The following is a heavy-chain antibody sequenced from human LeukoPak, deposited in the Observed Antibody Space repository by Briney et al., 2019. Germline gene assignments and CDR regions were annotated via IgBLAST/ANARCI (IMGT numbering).Heavy chain of an antibody. CDR1: GGSISRGGYY. CDR2: IYYSGST. CDR3: ARDRRYSFDSSGYQSPTGYYMDV. Sequence: SQTLSLTCTVSGGSISRGGYYWSWIRQHPGKGLEWIGYIYYSGSTYYNPSLKSRVTISVDTSKNQFSLKLSSVTAADTAVYYCARDRRYSFDSSGYQSPTGYYMDVWGKGTTVTVSS. D-gene: IGHD3-22*01. V-gene: IGHV4-31*03. J-gene: IGHJ6*03.